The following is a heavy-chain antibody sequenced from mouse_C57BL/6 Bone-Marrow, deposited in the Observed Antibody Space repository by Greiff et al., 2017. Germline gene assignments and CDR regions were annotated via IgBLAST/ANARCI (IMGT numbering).Heavy chain of an antibody. CDR2: IDPSDSYT. J-gene: IGHJ2*01. Sequence: QVQLKQPGAELVMPGASVKLSCKASGYTFTSYWMHWVKQRPGQGLEWIGEIDPSDSYTNYNQKFKGKSTLTVDKSSSTAYMQLSSLTSEDSAVYYCARCPYGNFDYWGQGTTLTVSS. CDR1: GYTFTSYW. V-gene: IGHV1-69*01. CDR3: ARCPYGNFDY. D-gene: IGHD2-1*01.